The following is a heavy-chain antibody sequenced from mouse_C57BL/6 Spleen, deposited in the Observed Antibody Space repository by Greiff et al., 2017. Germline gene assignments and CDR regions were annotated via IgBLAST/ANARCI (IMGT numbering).Heavy chain of an antibody. CDR3: ARGEERTTVVAGDAMDY. CDR2: IDPSDGET. V-gene: IGHV1-52*01. CDR1: GYTFTSYW. J-gene: IGHJ4*01. D-gene: IGHD1-1*01. Sequence: QVQLQQPGAELVRPGSSVKLSCKASGYTFTSYWMHWVKQRPIQGLEWIGNIDPSDGETNYNQKFKDKATLTVDKSSSTAYMQLSSLTSEDSAVYYGARGEERTTVVAGDAMDYWGQGTSVTVSS.